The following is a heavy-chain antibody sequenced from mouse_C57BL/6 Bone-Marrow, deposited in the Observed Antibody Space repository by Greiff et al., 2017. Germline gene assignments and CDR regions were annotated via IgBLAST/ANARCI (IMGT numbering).Heavy chain of an antibody. CDR3: AREGLRMDY. Sequence: EVQLQESGPGLVKPSQSLSLTCSVTGYSITSGYYWNWIRQFPGNKLEWMGYISYDGSNNYNPSLKNRISITRDTSKNQFFLKLNSVTTEDTATYYCAREGLRMDYWGQGTSVTVSS. V-gene: IGHV3-6*01. J-gene: IGHJ4*01. CDR2: ISYDGSN. CDR1: GYSITSGYY.